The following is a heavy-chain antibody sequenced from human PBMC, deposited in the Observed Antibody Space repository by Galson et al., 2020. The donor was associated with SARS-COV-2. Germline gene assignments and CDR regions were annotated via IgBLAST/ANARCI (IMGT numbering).Heavy chain of an antibody. CDR1: GYTLTELS. CDR3: ASSGSKRVFDY. Sequence: ASVKVSCKVSGYTLTELSMHWVRQAPGNGLEWMGGFDPEDGEIIYAQKFQGRVTMTRDTSISTAYMELSRLRYDDTAVYYCASSGSKRVFDYWGQGTLVTVSS. V-gene: IGHV1-24*01. D-gene: IGHD3-10*01. J-gene: IGHJ4*02. CDR2: FDPEDGEI.